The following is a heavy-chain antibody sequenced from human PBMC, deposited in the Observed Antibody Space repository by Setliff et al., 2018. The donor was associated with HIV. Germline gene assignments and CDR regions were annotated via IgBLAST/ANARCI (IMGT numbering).Heavy chain of an antibody. D-gene: IGHD7-27*01. CDR2: ISVYNGNT. J-gene: IGHJ3*02. CDR1: TYTFSSYV. Sequence: ASVKVSCKASTYTFSSYVINWVRQAPGQGLEWMGRISVYNGNTIYAQKFQGRVTITTDESTNTAYMELSSLRSEDTAVYYCARIPTGGAFDIWGQGTVVTVSS. CDR3: ARIPTGGAFDI. V-gene: IGHV1-18*01.